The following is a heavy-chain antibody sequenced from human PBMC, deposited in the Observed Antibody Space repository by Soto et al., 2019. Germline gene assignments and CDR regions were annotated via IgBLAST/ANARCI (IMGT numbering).Heavy chain of an antibody. D-gene: IGHD6-13*01. CDR1: GGSISSSNW. Sequence: PSETLSLTCAVSGGSISSSNWWSWVRQPPGKGLEWIGEIYHSGSTNYNPSLKSRVTISVDKSKNQFSLKLSSVTAADTAVYYCARIHSWYSSSWPLDYWGQGTLVTVSS. J-gene: IGHJ4*02. V-gene: IGHV4-4*02. CDR2: IYHSGST. CDR3: ARIHSWYSSSWPLDY.